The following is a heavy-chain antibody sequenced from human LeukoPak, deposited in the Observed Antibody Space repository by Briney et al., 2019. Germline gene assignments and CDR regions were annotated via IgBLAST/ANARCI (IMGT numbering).Heavy chain of an antibody. D-gene: IGHD6-13*01. V-gene: IGHV1-2*02. CDR1: GYTFTGYY. CDR2: INPNSGGT. CDR3: ARGEDSSSWYDYYGMDV. Sequence: GASVKVSCKASGYTFTGYYNHWVRQAPGQGLEWLGWINPNSGGTNYAQKFQGRVTMTRDTSISTAYMELSRLRSDDTAVYYCARGEDSSSWYDYYGMDVWGQGTTVTVSS. J-gene: IGHJ6*02.